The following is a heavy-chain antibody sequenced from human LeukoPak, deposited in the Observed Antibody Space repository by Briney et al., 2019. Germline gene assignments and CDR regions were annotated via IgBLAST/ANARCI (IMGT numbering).Heavy chain of an antibody. CDR3: ARDGVGGLDY. CDR2: IYGGGST. D-gene: IGHD1-26*01. J-gene: IGHJ4*02. Sequence: GGSLRLSCAASGFTVSSNYMSWVRQAPGKGLEWVSIIYGGGSTYYADSVMGRFTISRHNSKNTLYLQMNSLRPEDTAVYYCARDGVGGLDYWGQGTLVTVSS. V-gene: IGHV3-53*04. CDR1: GFTVSSNY.